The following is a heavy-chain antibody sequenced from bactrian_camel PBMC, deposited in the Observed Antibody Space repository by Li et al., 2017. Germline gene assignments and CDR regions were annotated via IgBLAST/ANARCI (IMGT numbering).Heavy chain of an antibody. J-gene: IGHJ4*01. V-gene: IGHV3S53*01. CDR3: AAEGVRGFNW. CDR1: GKIEWNYA. CDR2: VDTDGST. Sequence: VQLVESGGGSVQPGGSLRLSCAVTGKIEWNYAMGWFRQAPGKEREGVAAVDTDGSTFYADSVTGRFTISQDNSKNTLSLQINSLKTEDTAEYYCAAEGVRGFNWWGQGTQVTVS. D-gene: IGHD8*01.